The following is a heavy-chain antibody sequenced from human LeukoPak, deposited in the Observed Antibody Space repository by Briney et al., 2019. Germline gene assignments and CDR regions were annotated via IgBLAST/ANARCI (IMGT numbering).Heavy chain of an antibody. J-gene: IGHJ4*02. Sequence: SETLSLXCTVSGGSISSSSYYWGWIRQPPGKGLEWIGSIYYSGSTYYNPSLKSRVTISVDTSKNQFSLKLSSVTAADTAVYYCARLPRYYDILTGSDYWGQGTLVTVSS. CDR1: GGSISSSSYY. V-gene: IGHV4-39*01. CDR2: IYYSGST. D-gene: IGHD3-9*01. CDR3: ARLPRYYDILTGSDY.